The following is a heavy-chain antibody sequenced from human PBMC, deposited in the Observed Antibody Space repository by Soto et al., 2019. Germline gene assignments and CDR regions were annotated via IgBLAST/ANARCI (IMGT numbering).Heavy chain of an antibody. V-gene: IGHV3-23*01. Sequence: WVRQAPGKGLEWVSGISDSGGITFYADSVKGRFTISRDNSRNTLYLQVNSLRAEDTAIYFWAKDSGLSYCGQGILVTVSS. CDR2: ISDSGGIT. CDR3: AKDSGLSY. J-gene: IGHJ4*02.